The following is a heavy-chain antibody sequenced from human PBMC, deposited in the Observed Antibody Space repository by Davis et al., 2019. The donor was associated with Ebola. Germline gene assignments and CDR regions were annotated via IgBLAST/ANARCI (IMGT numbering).Heavy chain of an antibody. CDR1: GFTFNIFD. Sequence: GGSLRLSCGASGFTFNIFDMHWVRQAPGRGLEWVAFVRSHGSDDHYADSVKGRFTISRDNSKNTLYLQMNSLRPEDTAVYYCARDSDDYSFDYWGQGTLVTVSS. J-gene: IGHJ4*02. CDR3: ARDSDDYSFDY. D-gene: IGHD4-11*01. V-gene: IGHV3-30*02. CDR2: VRSHGSDD.